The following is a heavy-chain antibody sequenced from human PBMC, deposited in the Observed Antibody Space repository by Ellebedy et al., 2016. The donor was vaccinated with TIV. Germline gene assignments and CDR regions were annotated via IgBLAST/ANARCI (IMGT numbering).Heavy chain of an antibody. CDR3: ARDRGATLAFDI. CDR1: GYTFTSYG. J-gene: IGHJ3*02. Sequence: ASVKVSXXASGYTFTSYGISWVRQAPGQGLEWMGWISAYNGNTNYAQKLQDRVTMTTDTSTSTAYMELSSLRSEDTAVYYCARDRGATLAFDIWGQGTMVTVSS. D-gene: IGHD1-26*01. CDR2: ISAYNGNT. V-gene: IGHV1-18*01.